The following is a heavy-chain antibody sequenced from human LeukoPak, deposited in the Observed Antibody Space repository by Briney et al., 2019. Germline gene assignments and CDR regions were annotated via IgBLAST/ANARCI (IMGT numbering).Heavy chain of an antibody. CDR1: GYSFSTYW. CDR3: ARASRDGYNQNFDH. CDR2: IHRGGSET. D-gene: IGHD5-24*01. Sequence: GESLKISCKGLGYSFSTYWNAWVRQRPGKGLEWMGIIHRGGSETRYDPSFQGQVTISADSSTSTAYLQWSSLRASDTAMYYCARASRDGYNQNFDHWGQGTLVAVSS. V-gene: IGHV5-51*01. J-gene: IGHJ4*02.